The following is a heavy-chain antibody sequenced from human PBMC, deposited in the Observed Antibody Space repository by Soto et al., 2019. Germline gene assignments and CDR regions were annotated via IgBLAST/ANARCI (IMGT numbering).Heavy chain of an antibody. CDR1: GFTFSSYA. D-gene: IGHD1-7*01. V-gene: IGHV3-23*01. Sequence: GGSLRLSCAASGFTFSSYAMSWVRQAPGKGLEWVSAISGSGGSTYYADSVKGRFTISRDNSKNTLYLQMNSLRAEDTAVYYCAKDDSLITGTISWFDPWGQGTLVTVSS. J-gene: IGHJ5*02. CDR3: AKDDSLITGTISWFDP. CDR2: ISGSGGST.